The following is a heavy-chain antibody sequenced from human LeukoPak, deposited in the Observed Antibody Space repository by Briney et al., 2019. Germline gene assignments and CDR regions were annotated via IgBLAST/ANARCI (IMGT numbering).Heavy chain of an antibody. J-gene: IGHJ3*02. CDR2: INHSGST. CDR3: SRDYDSRNAFDI. Sequence: SETLSLTCAVYGGSFSGYYWSWIRQPPGKGLEWIGEINHSGSTNYNPSLNSRVTISVVKSKNQFSPKLSSAAAADPAVFYYSRDYDSRNAFDIWGQGTMVTVSS. V-gene: IGHV4-34*01. D-gene: IGHD3-22*01. CDR1: GGSFSGYY.